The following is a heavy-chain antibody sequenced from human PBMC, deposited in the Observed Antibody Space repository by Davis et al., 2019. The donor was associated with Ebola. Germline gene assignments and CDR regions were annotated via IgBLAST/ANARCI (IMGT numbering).Heavy chain of an antibody. J-gene: IGHJ5*02. Sequence: GSLRLSCTVSGGSISSYYWSWIRQPPGKGLEWIGYIYYSGSTNYNPSLKSRVTISVDTSKNQFSLKLSSVTAADTAVYYCARHRGATIFGGNWFDPWGQGTLVTVSS. CDR1: GGSISSYY. CDR2: IYYSGST. CDR3: ARHRGATIFGGNWFDP. D-gene: IGHD3-3*01. V-gene: IGHV4-59*08.